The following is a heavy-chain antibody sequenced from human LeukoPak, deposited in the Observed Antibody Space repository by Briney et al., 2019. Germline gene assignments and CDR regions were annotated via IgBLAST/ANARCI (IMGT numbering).Heavy chain of an antibody. CDR1: GYTFTGYY. Sequence: ASVKVSCKASGYTFTGYYMRWARQAPGQGLEWMGWINPNSGGTNYAQKFQGRVTMTRDTSISTAYMELSRLRSDDTAVYYCARDKGIAGSNWFDPWGQGTLVTVSS. D-gene: IGHD6-13*01. CDR3: ARDKGIAGSNWFDP. J-gene: IGHJ5*02. V-gene: IGHV1-2*02. CDR2: INPNSGGT.